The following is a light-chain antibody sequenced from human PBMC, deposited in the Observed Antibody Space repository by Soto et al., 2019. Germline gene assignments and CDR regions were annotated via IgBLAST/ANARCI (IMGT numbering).Light chain of an antibody. J-gene: IGKJ2*01. V-gene: IGKV3-15*01. CDR2: GAF. Sequence: EIVMTQSPATLSVSPGERATLSCRASQSVTSNVAWYQQKPGQAPRLLIYGAFIRATGISARFSGSGSGTEFTLTISSLQSEDFAVYYCQQYNDWPPYSFXQGTKADIK. CDR1: QSVTSN. CDR3: QQYNDWPPYS.